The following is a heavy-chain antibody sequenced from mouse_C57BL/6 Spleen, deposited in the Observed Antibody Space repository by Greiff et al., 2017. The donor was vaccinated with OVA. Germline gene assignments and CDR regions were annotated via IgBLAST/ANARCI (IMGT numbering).Heavy chain of an antibody. CDR3: ARRDYGSGGFAY. Sequence: QVQLQQPGAELVKPGASVKMSCKASGYTFTSYWITWVKQRPGQGLEWIGDIYPGSGSTNYNEKFKSKATLTVDTSSSTAYMQLSSLTSEDAAVYYCARRDYGSGGFAYWGQGTLVTVSA. CDR1: GYTFTSYW. CDR2: IYPGSGST. V-gene: IGHV1-55*01. J-gene: IGHJ3*01. D-gene: IGHD1-1*01.